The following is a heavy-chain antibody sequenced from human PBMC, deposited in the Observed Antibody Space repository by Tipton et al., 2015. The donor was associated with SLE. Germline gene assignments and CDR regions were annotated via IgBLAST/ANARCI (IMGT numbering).Heavy chain of an antibody. Sequence: LRLSCTVSGGSISGYYWSWIRQPPGKGLEWIGYIYYSGSTNYNPSLKSRVTISVDTSKNQFSLKLSSVTAADTAVYYCARDLQPTYSGSYSGYYYYGMDVWGQGTTVTVSS. CDR2: IYYSGST. D-gene: IGHD1-26*01. CDR1: GGSISGYY. CDR3: ARDLQPTYSGSYSGYYYYGMDV. J-gene: IGHJ6*02. V-gene: IGHV4-59*01.